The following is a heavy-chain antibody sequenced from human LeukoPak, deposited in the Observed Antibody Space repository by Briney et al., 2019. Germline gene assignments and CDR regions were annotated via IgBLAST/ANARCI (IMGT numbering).Heavy chain of an antibody. D-gene: IGHD2-2*01. Sequence: GGSLRLSCAASGFTFSSHGMHWVRQAPGKGLEWVAVIWYDGSNKYYADSVKGRFTISRDNSKNTLYLQMNSLRAEDTAVYYCARGTPTKGMDVWGKGTTVTVSS. CDR2: IWYDGSNK. CDR1: GFTFSSHG. CDR3: ARGTPTKGMDV. V-gene: IGHV3-33*01. J-gene: IGHJ6*04.